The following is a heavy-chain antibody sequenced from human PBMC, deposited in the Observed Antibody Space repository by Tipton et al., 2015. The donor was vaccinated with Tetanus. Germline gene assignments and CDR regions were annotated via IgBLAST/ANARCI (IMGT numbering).Heavy chain of an antibody. CDR1: GFTFNSYP. Sequence: SLRLSCTASGFTFNSYPMNWVRQAPGKGLEWVSVSYAGGNYAYYADSVKGRFTTSRDDSKSTLFLHMTSLRVEDTAVYYCAKVRGTLRYSFDSWGQGTLVTVPS. J-gene: IGHJ5*01. CDR2: SYAGGNYA. CDR3: AKVRGTLRYSFDS. V-gene: IGHV3-23*03. D-gene: IGHD1-26*01.